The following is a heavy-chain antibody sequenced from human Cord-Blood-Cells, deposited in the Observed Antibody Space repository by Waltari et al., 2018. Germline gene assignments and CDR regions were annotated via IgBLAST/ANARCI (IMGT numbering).Heavy chain of an antibody. CDR2: INPNSGGT. CDR1: GYTFTGYY. D-gene: IGHD6-13*01. Sequence: QVQLVQPGSEVKTPGASVKVSCKASGYTFTGYYIPRVRPAPGQGLEWMGWINPNSGGTNYAQKFQGWVTMTRDTSISTAYMELSRLRSDDTAVYYCARGRDSSSWYLFDYWGQGTLVTVSS. J-gene: IGHJ4*02. CDR3: ARGRDSSSWYLFDY. V-gene: IGHV1-2*04.